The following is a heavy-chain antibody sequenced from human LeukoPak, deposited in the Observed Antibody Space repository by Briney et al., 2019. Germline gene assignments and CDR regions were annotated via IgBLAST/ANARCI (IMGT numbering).Heavy chain of an antibody. J-gene: IGHJ6*03. CDR3: ASSYCSSTSCYYYYYMDV. D-gene: IGHD2-2*01. CDR2: VHYSGST. V-gene: IGHV4-39*01. CDR1: GASISNSAYY. Sequence: SETLSLSCTVSGASISNSAYYWLWIRQPPGEGLECIGTVHYSGSTFYNPSLKSRVNISVDTSKNQFSLQLSSVTAADTAVYYCASSYCSSTSCYYYYYMDVWGKGTTVTVSS.